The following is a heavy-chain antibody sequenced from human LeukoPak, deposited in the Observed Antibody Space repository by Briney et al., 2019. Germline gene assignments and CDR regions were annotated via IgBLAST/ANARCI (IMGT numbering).Heavy chain of an antibody. CDR2: ISSSSSYI. J-gene: IGHJ4*02. CDR3: AKGIAVAGTWFDY. Sequence: PGGSLRLSCAASGFTFSSYSMNWVRQAPGKGLEWVSSISSSSSYIYYADSVKGRFTISRDNAKNSLYLQMNSLRAEDTAVYYCAKGIAVAGTWFDYWGQGTLVTVSS. CDR1: GFTFSSYS. D-gene: IGHD6-19*01. V-gene: IGHV3-21*01.